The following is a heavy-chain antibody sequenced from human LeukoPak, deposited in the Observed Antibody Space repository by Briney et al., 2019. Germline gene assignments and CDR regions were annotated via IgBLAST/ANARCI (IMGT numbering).Heavy chain of an antibody. CDR1: GGSISSYY. CDR2: IYYSGNT. V-gene: IGHV4-59*08. Sequence: PSETLSLTCTVSGGSISSYYWSWIRQPPGKGLEWIGYIYYSGNTNYNPSLKSRVTMSVDTSKNQFSLKLSSVTAADTAVYYCARSVEMTTIFGFDPWGQGTLVTVSS. D-gene: IGHD5-24*01. CDR3: ARSVEMTTIFGFDP. J-gene: IGHJ5*02.